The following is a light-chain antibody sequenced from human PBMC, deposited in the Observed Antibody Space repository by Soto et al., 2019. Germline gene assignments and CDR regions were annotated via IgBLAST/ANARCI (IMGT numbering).Light chain of an antibody. V-gene: IGLV1-51*01. CDR3: GTWDSSLDIGV. CDR2: DNS. Sequence: QSVLTQPPSVSAAPGQKVTISCSGSSSNIGNNYVSWYQQIPGTAPKLLIFDNSKRPSGIPDRFSASKSGTSATLGITGLQTGDEADYYCGTWDSSLDIGVFGGGTKVTVL. CDR1: SSNIGNNY. J-gene: IGLJ3*02.